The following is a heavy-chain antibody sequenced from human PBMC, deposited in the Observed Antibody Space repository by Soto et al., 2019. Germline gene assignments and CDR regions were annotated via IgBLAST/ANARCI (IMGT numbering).Heavy chain of an antibody. V-gene: IGHV3-23*04. CDR3: AKDRATIFGVVWKYGMDV. Sequence: EVQLVESGGGLVQPGGSLRLSCAASGFKFRSYVMAWVRQAPGKGLEWVSGIRESGGATNYADSVRGRFTISRDNSRNTMDLLMNNLRAEDTAVYYCAKDRATIFGVVWKYGMDVWGQGTTVSVSS. J-gene: IGHJ6*02. CDR1: GFKFRSYV. D-gene: IGHD3-3*01. CDR2: IRESGGAT.